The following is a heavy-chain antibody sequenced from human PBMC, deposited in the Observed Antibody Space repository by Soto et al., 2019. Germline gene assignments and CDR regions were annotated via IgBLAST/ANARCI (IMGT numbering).Heavy chain of an antibody. CDR1: GGTFSSYA. CDR3: ARDFRDGYSSGWYFDY. CDR2: IIPIFGTA. D-gene: IGHD6-19*01. Sequence: GPQVKVSCKASGGTFSSYAISWVRQAPGQGLEWMGGIIPIFGTANYAQKFQGRVTITADESTSTAYMELSSLRSEDTAVYYCARDFRDGYSSGWYFDYWGQGTLVTVSS. J-gene: IGHJ4*02. V-gene: IGHV1-69*01.